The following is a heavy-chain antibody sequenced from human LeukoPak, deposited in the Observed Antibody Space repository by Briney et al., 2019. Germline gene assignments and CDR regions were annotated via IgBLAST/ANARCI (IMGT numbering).Heavy chain of an antibody. J-gene: IGHJ4*02. CDR1: GGSISSGGYY. Sequence: SETLSLTCTVSGGSISSGGYYWSWIRQHPGKGLEWIGYIYYSGSTYYNPSLKSRVTISVDTSKNQFSLKLSSVTAADTAVYYCARQYYDFWGGSPFDYWGQGTLVTVSS. CDR3: ARQYYDFWGGSPFDY. CDR2: IYYSGST. V-gene: IGHV4-31*03. D-gene: IGHD3-3*01.